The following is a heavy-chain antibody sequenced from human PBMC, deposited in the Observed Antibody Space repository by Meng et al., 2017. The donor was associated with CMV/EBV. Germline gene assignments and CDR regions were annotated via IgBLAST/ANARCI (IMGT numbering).Heavy chain of an antibody. V-gene: IGHV4-4*07. Sequence: VRVTEARAGLVKPSDTRALPCTVSGGSISGYYWSWIRQPAGKGLEWIGRIYTSGSTNYNPSLKSRVTMSVDTSKNQFSLKLSSVTAADTAVYYCAREIVVVPAAIDNWFDPWGQGTLVTVSS. CDR3: AREIVVVPAAIDNWFDP. CDR1: GGSISGYY. J-gene: IGHJ5*02. D-gene: IGHD2-2*02. CDR2: IYTSGST.